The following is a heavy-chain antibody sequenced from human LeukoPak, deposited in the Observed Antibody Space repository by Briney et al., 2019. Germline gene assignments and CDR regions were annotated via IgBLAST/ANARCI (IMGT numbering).Heavy chain of an antibody. V-gene: IGHV3-33*01. D-gene: IGHD1-26*01. J-gene: IGHJ6*02. Sequence: GGSLRLSCAASGFTFSSYGMHWVRQAPGKGLEWVAVIWYDGSNKYYADSVKGRFTISSDNSKNTLYLQMNSLRAEDTAVYYCARDSSGSYYYYYYGMDVWGQGTTVTVSS. CDR1: GFTFSSYG. CDR3: ARDSSGSYYYYYYGMDV. CDR2: IWYDGSNK.